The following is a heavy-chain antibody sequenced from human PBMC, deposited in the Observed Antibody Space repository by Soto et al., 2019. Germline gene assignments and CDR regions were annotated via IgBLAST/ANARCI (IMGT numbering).Heavy chain of an antibody. CDR3: AHIPTTISGVVSNWFDP. Sequence: QITLKESGPTLVKPTQTLTLTCTFSGFSLSTSGVGVGWIRQPPGKALEWLALIYWDDDKRYSPSLKSRLTITTDTSKNQVVLRMTNMDPVDTATYYCAHIPTTISGVVSNWFDPWGQGALVTVSS. J-gene: IGHJ5*02. D-gene: IGHD3-3*01. CDR1: GFSLSTSGVG. V-gene: IGHV2-5*02. CDR2: IYWDDDK.